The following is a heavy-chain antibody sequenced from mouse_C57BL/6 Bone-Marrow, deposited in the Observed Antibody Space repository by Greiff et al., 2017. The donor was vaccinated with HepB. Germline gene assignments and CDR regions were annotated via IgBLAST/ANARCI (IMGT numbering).Heavy chain of an antibody. CDR2: IYPRSGNT. V-gene: IGHV1-81*01. Sequence: QVQLQQSGAELARPGASVKLSCKASGYTFTSYGISWVKQSTGQGLEWIGEIYPRSGNTYYNEKFKGKATLTADKSSSPAYMELRSLTSEDAAVYFCANYYYGSSYWYFDVWGTGTTVTVSS. J-gene: IGHJ1*03. CDR3: ANYYYGSSYWYFDV. D-gene: IGHD1-1*01. CDR1: GYTFTSYG.